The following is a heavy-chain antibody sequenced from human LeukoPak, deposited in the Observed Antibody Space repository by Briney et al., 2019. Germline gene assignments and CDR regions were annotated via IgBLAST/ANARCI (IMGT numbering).Heavy chain of an antibody. CDR3: AKERAPDTYYYDSSGYYS. D-gene: IGHD3-22*01. CDR2: ISGSGGST. V-gene: IGHV3-23*01. J-gene: IGHJ4*02. CDR1: GFTFSSYA. Sequence: GGSLRLSCAASGFTFSSYAMSWVRQAPGKGLEWVSAISGSGGSTYYADSVKGRFTISRDNSKNTLYLQMNSLRAEDTAVYYCAKERAPDTYYYDSSGYYSWGKGTLVTDSS.